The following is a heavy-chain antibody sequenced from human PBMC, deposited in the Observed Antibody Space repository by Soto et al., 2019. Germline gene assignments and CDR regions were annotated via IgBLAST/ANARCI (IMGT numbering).Heavy chain of an antibody. Sequence: EVQLVESGGGLVQPGRSLRLSCAASGFTFDDYARHWVRQAPGKGLEWVSGISWNSSSIGYADSVKGRFTISRDNAKNSLYLQMNSLRAEDTALSYCAKEYYDTLTGYSTYWGQGTLVTVSS. CDR2: ISWNSSSI. CDR1: GFTFDDYA. V-gene: IGHV3-9*01. J-gene: IGHJ4*02. CDR3: AKEYYDTLTGYSTY. D-gene: IGHD3-9*01.